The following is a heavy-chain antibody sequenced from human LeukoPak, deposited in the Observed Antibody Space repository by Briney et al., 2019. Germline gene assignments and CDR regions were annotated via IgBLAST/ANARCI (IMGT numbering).Heavy chain of an antibody. V-gene: IGHV3-30-3*01. CDR3: ARDFSTKYSQDY. CDR2: ISYDGNVK. Sequence: GGSLRLSCAASGFTFSSYAMSWVRQAPGKGLEWLAFISYDGNVKYYADSVKGRFTVSRDDSKITLYLQMTSLRTEDTALYYCARDFSTKYSQDYWGQGTLVTVSS. CDR1: GFTFSSYA. J-gene: IGHJ4*02. D-gene: IGHD5-18*01.